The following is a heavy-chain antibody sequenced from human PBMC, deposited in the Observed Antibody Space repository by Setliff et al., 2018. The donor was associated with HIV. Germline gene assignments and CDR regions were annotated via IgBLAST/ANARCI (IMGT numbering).Heavy chain of an antibody. D-gene: IGHD4-17*01. CDR3: ARALYGDYGGDLNWLDP. CDR1: GYTFTDYA. CDR2: INTNTGSP. V-gene: IGHV7-4-1*02. J-gene: IGHJ5*02. Sequence: VKVSCKASGYTFTDYAMNWVRQAPGQGLEWMGWINTNTGSPTYAQAFTGRFVFSVDTSVTTAYLQISSLKAEDTAVYYCARALYGDYGGDLNWLDPWGQGTLVTVSS.